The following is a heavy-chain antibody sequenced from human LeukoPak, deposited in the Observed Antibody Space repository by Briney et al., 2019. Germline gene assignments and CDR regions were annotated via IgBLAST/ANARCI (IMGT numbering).Heavy chain of an antibody. J-gene: IGHJ3*02. CDR3: ARGHIVVVPAAITVGAFDI. CDR1: GGTFSSYA. D-gene: IGHD2-2*02. V-gene: IGHV1-69*05. Sequence: GASVKVSCKASGGTFSSYAISWVRQAPGQGLEWMGRIIPTFGTANYAQKFQGRVTITTDESTSTAYMELSSLRSEDTAVYYCARGHIVVVPAAITVGAFDIWGQGTMVTVSS. CDR2: IIPTFGTA.